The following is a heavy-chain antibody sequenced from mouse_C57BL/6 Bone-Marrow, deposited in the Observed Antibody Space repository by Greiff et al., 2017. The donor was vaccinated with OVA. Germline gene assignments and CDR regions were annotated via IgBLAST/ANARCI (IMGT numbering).Heavy chain of an antibody. CDR3: ARLWLLRTHFDY. CDR1: GYTFTDYY. D-gene: IGHD2-3*01. V-gene: IGHV1-26*01. CDR2: INPNNGGT. J-gene: IGHJ2*01. Sequence: EVQLQQSGPELVKPGASVKISCKASGYTFTDYYMNWVKQSHGKSLEWIGDINPNNGGTSYNQKFKGKATLTVNKSSSAAYMQLRSLTSEDSAVYCCARLWLLRTHFDYWGQGTTLTVSS.